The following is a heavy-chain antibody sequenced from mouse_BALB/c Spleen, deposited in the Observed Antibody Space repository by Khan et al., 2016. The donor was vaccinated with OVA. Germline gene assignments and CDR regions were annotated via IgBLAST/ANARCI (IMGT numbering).Heavy chain of an antibody. CDR2: ISYSGST. V-gene: IGHV3-2*02. Sequence: VQLKESGPGLVKPSQSLSLTCTATGYSITSGYGWNWLRQFPGNKLEWMGYISYSGSTNYNPSLKSRISITRDTSKNQFFLQLNSVTTEDTATYYCARTARIKYWGQGTTLTVSS. J-gene: IGHJ2*01. CDR1: GYSITSGYG. CDR3: ARTARIKY. D-gene: IGHD1-2*01.